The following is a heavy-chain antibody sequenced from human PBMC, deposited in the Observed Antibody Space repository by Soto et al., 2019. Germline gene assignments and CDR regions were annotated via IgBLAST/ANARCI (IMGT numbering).Heavy chain of an antibody. CDR2: IYYSGST. D-gene: IGHD2-8*01. Sequence: SEPLSLTCTVSGGYISSGGYYWSWIRQHPGKGLEWIGYIYYSGSTYYNPSLKSRVTISVDTSKNQFSLKLRSVTAADTAVYYWARDNGCPRNYYYYYGMDVWGQGTTGTVSS. V-gene: IGHV4-31*03. J-gene: IGHJ6*02. CDR3: ARDNGCPRNYYYYYGMDV. CDR1: GGYISSGGYY.